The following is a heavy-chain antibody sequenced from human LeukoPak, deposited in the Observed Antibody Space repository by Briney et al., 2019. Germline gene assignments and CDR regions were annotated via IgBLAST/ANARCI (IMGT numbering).Heavy chain of an antibody. CDR3: AREKYNDSGPDAYDV. D-gene: IGHD3-22*01. J-gene: IGHJ3*01. CDR1: GFSVSSNY. CDR2: VYSAGNT. Sequence: QAGGPLRLSCAASGFSVSSNYMTWVRQAPGKGLEWVSAVYSAGNTFYADPVKARFTISRDKSKNTLYLQMDRLTAEDTAVYYCAREKYNDSGPDAYDVWGQGTLVFVSS. V-gene: IGHV3-53*01.